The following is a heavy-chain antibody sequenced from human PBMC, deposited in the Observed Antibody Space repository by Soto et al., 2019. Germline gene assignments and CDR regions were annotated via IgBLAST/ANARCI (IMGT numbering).Heavy chain of an antibody. D-gene: IGHD2-15*01. V-gene: IGHV4-39*01. CDR1: GGSISSNSYF. J-gene: IGHJ6*02. Sequence: PSETLSLTCTVSGGSISSNSYFWGWIRQPPGKGLEWIANIFYSGSAYYNPSLKSRITISVDTSKNQFSLSLSSVTAADTAVYYCARQAGGGRHYYGMDVWGQGTTVTVSS. CDR2: IFYSGSA. CDR3: ARQAGGGRHYYGMDV.